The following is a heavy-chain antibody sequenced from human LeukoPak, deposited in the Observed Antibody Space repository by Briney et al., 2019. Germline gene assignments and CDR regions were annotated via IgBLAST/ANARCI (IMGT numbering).Heavy chain of an antibody. CDR3: ARYGTQDYYDSSGRFDY. CDR1: GGSISSGGYS. J-gene: IGHJ4*02. D-gene: IGHD3-22*01. Sequence: SETLSLTCAVSGGSISSGGYSWSWIRQPPGKGLEWIGYIYHSGSTYYNPSLKSRVTISVDRSKNQFSPKLSSVTAADTAVYYCARYGTQDYYDSSGRFDYWGQGTLVTVSS. CDR2: IYHSGST. V-gene: IGHV4-30-2*01.